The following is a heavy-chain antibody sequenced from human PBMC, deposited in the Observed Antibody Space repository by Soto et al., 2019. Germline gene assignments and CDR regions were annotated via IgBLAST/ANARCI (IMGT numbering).Heavy chain of an antibody. Sequence: RRLSCAVSGFSLRIYWMSWVRQAPGKGLEGVANIKQDGSEKYYVDSVKGRFTISRDNAKNSLYLQMNSLRAEDTAVYYCARVRAPTWSDYFDYWRQGTLGAFSS. CDR1: GFSLRIYW. J-gene: IGHJ4*02. V-gene: IGHV3-7*03. CDR2: IKQDGSEK. D-gene: IGHD3-3*01. CDR3: ARVRAPTWSDYFDY.